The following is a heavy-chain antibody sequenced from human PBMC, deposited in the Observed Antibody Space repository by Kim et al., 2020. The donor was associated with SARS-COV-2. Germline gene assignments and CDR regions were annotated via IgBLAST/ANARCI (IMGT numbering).Heavy chain of an antibody. Sequence: STYYADSVKGRFTISRHNSKNTLDLQMNSLRAEDTAVYYCARDLQYRGMDVWGQGTTVTVSS. J-gene: IGHJ6*02. CDR3: ARDLQYRGMDV. CDR2: ST. D-gene: IGHD3-16*02. V-gene: IGHV3-53*04.